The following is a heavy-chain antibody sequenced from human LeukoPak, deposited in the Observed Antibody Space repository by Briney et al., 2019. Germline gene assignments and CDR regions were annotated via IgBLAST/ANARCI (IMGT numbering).Heavy chain of an antibody. D-gene: IGHD3-22*01. CDR2: VNWHGTT. CDR1: GFIFEDYT. J-gene: IGHJ4*02. V-gene: IGHV3-43*01. CDR3: AKDLTYESSGSVIDH. Sequence: PGGSLRLSCAASGFIFEDYTMHWVRQVPGKTLEWVSLVNWHGTTYYADSLKGRFTISRDNSKNSPYLQMDSLRTEDTAFYYCAKDLTYESSGSVIDHWGLGTLVTVSS.